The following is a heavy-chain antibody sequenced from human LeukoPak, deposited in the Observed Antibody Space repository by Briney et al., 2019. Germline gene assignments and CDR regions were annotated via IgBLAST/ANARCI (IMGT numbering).Heavy chain of an antibody. CDR1: GGSISSSNW. Sequence: PSETLSLTCAVSGGSISSSNWWSWVRQPPGKGLEWIGEIYHSGSTNYNPSLKSRVTISVDKSKNQFSLKLSSVTAADTAVYYCARGRSIAVAGTAGYFDYWGQGTLVTVSS. CDR3: ARGRSIAVAGTAGYFDY. V-gene: IGHV4-4*02. J-gene: IGHJ4*02. D-gene: IGHD6-19*01. CDR2: IYHSGST.